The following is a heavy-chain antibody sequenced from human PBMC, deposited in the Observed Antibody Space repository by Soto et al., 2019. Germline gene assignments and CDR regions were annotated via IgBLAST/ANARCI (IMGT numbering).Heavy chain of an antibody. Sequence: QVQLVQSGAEVKKPGASVKVSCKASGYTFTRSGISWVRQAPGQGLEWMGWINGYNGNTNYTQKMQGRITMTTHTPTSTAYMELRSLRSDDTAVYYCARMGDVPYYYYAMDVWGQGTTVIVSS. V-gene: IGHV1-18*01. J-gene: IGHJ6*02. D-gene: IGHD3-16*01. CDR3: ARMGDVPYYYYAMDV. CDR1: GYTFTRSG. CDR2: INGYNGNT.